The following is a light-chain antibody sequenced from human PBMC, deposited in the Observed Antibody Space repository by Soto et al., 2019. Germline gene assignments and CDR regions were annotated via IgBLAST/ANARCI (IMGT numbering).Light chain of an antibody. J-gene: IGKJ2*02. Sequence: DIQVTQTPSSVSAAVRDRVTITCRAIQDVGSWLGWYQQKPGKAPKLLIYAAFSLQSGVPSRLSSSGSGTRVSVTISSLQPEDFATYYCRQAKSFPCTFGEGTQL. CDR2: AAF. V-gene: IGKV1-12*01. CDR1: QDVGSW. CDR3: RQAKSFPCT.